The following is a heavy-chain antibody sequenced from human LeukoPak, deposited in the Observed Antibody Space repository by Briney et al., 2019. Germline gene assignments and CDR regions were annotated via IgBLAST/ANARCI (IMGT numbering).Heavy chain of an antibody. CDR2: INAYNGYT. D-gene: IGHD6-19*01. V-gene: IGHV1-18*04. CDR3: ARTPSDGVIAVATPCSYFDL. CDR1: GYTFTGYY. J-gene: IGHJ2*01. Sequence: ASVKVSCKASGYTFTGYYIHWMRQAPGQGLEWMGWINAYNGYTNYAQKFQGRVTMTTDTSTSTAYMELTSLRSDDTAVYYCARTPSDGVIAVATPCSYFDLWGRGTLVTVSS.